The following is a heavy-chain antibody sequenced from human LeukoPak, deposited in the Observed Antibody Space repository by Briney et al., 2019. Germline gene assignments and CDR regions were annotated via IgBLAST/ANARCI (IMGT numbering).Heavy chain of an antibody. CDR2: INPSGGTHT. CDR3: ARERSGLDY. CDR1: KYTFTSYF. D-gene: IGHD1-26*01. J-gene: IGHJ4*02. Sequence: ASVKVSCKASKYTFTSYFMHWARQAPGQRLEWMGIINPSGGTHTTYAQKFQGRVTMTRDTSTTTVYMELSSLRPEDTAVYYCARERSGLDYWGQGTLVTVSS. V-gene: IGHV1-46*01.